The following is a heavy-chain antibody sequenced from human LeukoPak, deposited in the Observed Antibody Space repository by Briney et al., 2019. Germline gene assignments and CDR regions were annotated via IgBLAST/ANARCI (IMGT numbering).Heavy chain of an antibody. Sequence: SQTLSLTCVTSGDSVSSNNAAWNWIRQSPSRGLEWLGRTYYRSNWYNDYAASVKSRITIKPDTSKNQFSLQLNSVTPEDTAVYYCALGAAGTYNYWGQGTLVTVSS. CDR1: GDSVSSNNAA. CDR3: ALGAAGTYNY. D-gene: IGHD6-13*01. V-gene: IGHV6-1*01. CDR2: TYYRSNWYN. J-gene: IGHJ4*02.